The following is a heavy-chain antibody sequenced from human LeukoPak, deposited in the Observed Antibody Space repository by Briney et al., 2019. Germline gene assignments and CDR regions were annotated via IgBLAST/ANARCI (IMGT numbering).Heavy chain of an antibody. CDR2: TFAGYSYT. D-gene: IGHD4/OR15-4a*01. CDR1: GFNFTPYW. Sequence: GESLKISCQSSGFNFTPYWIVWVRQMPGKGLEWMGITFAGYSYTIYSPSFQGQVTISADKSISTAYLQWSTPKASDTAMYYCARPNREDAFDIWGQGTMVTVSS. V-gene: IGHV5-51*01. CDR3: ARPNREDAFDI. J-gene: IGHJ3*02.